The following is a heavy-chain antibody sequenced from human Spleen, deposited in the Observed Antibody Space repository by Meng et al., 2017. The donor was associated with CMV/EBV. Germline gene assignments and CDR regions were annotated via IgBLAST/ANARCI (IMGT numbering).Heavy chain of an antibody. V-gene: IGHV5-51*01. CDR2: IFPDDSDT. D-gene: IGHD2-2*01. Sequence: GESLKISCKGSGYSFTSYWIGWVRQMPGKGLEWMGIIFPDDSDTRYSPSFQGQVTISADKSLTTTYLQWSSLKASDTAMYYCARLTRLGDIVVVPAVNWFDPWGQGTLVTVSS. J-gene: IGHJ5*02. CDR1: GYSFTSYW. CDR3: ARLTRLGDIVVVPAVNWFDP.